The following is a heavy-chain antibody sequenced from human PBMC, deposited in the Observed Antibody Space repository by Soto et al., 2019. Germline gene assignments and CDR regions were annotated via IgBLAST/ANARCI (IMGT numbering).Heavy chain of an antibody. V-gene: IGHV6-1*01. CDR2: TYYRSKWYN. J-gene: IGHJ5*02. CDR3: ARDGLRKTTYSSSSGNWFDP. D-gene: IGHD6-6*01. Sequence: PSQTLSLTCAISGDSVSSNSAAWNWIRQSPSRGLEWLGRTYYRSKWYNDYAVSVKSRITINPDTSKNQFSLQLNSVTPEDTAVYYCARDGLRKTTYSSSSGNWFDPWGQGTLVTVPQ. CDR1: GDSVSSNSAA.